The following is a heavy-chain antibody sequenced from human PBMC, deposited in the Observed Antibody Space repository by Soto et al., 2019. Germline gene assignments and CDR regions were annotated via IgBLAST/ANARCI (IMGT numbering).Heavy chain of an antibody. V-gene: IGHV4-31*03. CDR2: IYYSGST. CDR1: GGSISSGGYY. J-gene: IGHJ4*02. CDR3: ARGTMTTVRKGLDY. Sequence: PSETLSLTCTVSGGSISSGGYYWSWIRQHPGKGLEWIGYIYYSGSTYYNPSLKSRVTISVDTSKNQFSLKLSSVTAADTAVYYCARGTMTTVRKGLDYWGQGTLVTVSS. D-gene: IGHD4-17*01.